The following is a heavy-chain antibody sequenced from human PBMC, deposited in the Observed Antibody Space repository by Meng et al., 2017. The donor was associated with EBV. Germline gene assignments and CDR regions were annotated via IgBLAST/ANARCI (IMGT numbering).Heavy chain of an antibody. CDR1: GYTFRNYA. CDR3: ARGVEENGSHYPFDS. V-gene: IGHV7-4-1*02. J-gene: IGHJ4*02. CDR2: INTYSGKA. D-gene: IGHD1-1*01. Sequence: QGQLVQSGSAWKRPGASVKVSCKASGYTFRNYAINWMRQVPGQGLEWMGWINTYSGKATFAQGFTGRFVFSLDTPVTTAHLQISGLKTEDSAVYYCARGVEENGSHYPFDSWGQGTLVTVSS.